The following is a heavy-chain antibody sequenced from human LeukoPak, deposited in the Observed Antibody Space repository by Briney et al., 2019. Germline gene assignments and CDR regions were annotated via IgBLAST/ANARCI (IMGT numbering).Heavy chain of an antibody. V-gene: IGHV4-4*07. J-gene: IGHJ6*02. CDR2: IYTGGGT. CDR1: GGSLSSYY. D-gene: IGHD1-1*01. Sequence: SGTLSLTCTVSGGSLSSYYWTWVRQPAGKGLEWIGRIYTGGGTNYNPSLKSRVTMSVDPSENRFSLKLTSVTAADTAVYYCARAPSYNSARLDVWGQGTTVTVSS. CDR3: ARAPSYNSARLDV.